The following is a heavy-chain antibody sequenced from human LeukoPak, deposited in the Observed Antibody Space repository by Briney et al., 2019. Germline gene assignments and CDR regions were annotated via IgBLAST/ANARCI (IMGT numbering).Heavy chain of an antibody. J-gene: IGHJ5*02. CDR2: INPNSGGT. V-gene: IGHV1-2*02. Sequence: ASVKVSCKASGYTFTGYYMHWVRQAPGQGLEWMGWINPNSGGTNYAQKFQGRVTMTRDTSISTAYMELSGLISDDTAVYYCTRGVHGGGNWFDPWGREPWSPSPQ. CDR3: TRGVHGGGNWFDP. D-gene: IGHD4-23*01. CDR1: GYTFTGYY.